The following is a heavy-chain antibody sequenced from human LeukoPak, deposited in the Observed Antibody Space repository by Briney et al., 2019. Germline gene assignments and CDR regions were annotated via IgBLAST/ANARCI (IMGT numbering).Heavy chain of an antibody. Sequence: SETLSLTCTVSGGSISSYYWSWIRQPPGKGLEWIGYIYYSGSTNYNPSLKSRVTISVDTSKNQFSLKLSSVTAADTAVCYCARLSSGSYPVTVDYWGQGTLVTVSS. CDR1: GGSISSYY. CDR3: ARLSSGSYPVTVDY. D-gene: IGHD1-26*01. J-gene: IGHJ4*02. CDR2: IYYSGST. V-gene: IGHV4-59*08.